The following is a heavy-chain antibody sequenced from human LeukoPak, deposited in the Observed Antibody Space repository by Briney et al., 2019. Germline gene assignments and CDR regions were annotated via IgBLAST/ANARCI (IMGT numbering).Heavy chain of an antibody. Sequence: GGSLRLSCAASGFTFSNYEMNWVRQAPGKGLEWVSYISGSDSTIYYADSVKGRFTISRDNAKDSLYLQMNSLRAEDTAVYYCARVRSGYSHENYFDYWGQGTLVTVSS. CDR3: ARVRSGYSHENYFDY. CDR2: ISGSDSTI. D-gene: IGHD5-18*01. J-gene: IGHJ4*02. CDR1: GFTFSNYE. V-gene: IGHV3-48*03.